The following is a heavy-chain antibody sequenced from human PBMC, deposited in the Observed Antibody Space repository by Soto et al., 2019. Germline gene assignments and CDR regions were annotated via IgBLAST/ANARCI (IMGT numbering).Heavy chain of an antibody. CDR1: GYTLTELS. D-gene: IGHD2-15*01. V-gene: IGHV1-24*01. Sequence: EASVKVSCKVSGYTLTELSMHWVRQAPGKGLGWMGGFDPEDGETIYAQKFQGRVTMTEDTSTDTAYMELSSLRSEDTAVYYCATKFPYCSGGSCYPCCWFDPWGQGTLVTVSS. CDR2: FDPEDGET. J-gene: IGHJ5*02. CDR3: ATKFPYCSGGSCYPCCWFDP.